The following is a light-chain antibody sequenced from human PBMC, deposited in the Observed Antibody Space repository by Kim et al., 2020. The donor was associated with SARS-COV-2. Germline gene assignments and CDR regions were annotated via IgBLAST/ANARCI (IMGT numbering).Light chain of an antibody. CDR3: QVWDGSSDHWV. Sequence: PGKTALMTCGGHTLGSRGVHWYQQKPGQAPVLVISFDRDRPSGIPERFSGSNPGTTATLTISRVEAGDEADYYCQVWDGSSDHWVFGGGTQLTVL. V-gene: IGLV3-21*04. J-gene: IGLJ3*02. CDR1: TLGSRG. CDR2: FDR.